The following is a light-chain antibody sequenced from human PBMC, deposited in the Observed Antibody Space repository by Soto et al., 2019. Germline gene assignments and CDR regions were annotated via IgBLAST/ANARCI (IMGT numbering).Light chain of an antibody. CDR1: RSNIGAGYD. CDR2: GNT. J-gene: IGLJ2*01. Sequence: QSVLTQPPSVSGAPGQRVTISCTGSRSNIGAGYDVHWYQQLPGPAPKLLIDGNTNRPSGIPDRVSGSKSGTSASLAITGLQAEDEDESYCQSYDINLSGVVFGGGTKLTVL. V-gene: IGLV1-40*01. CDR3: QSYDINLSGVV.